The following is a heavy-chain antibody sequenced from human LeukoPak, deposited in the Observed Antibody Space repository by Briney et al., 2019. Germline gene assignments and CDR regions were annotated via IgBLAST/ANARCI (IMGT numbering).Heavy chain of an antibody. CDR1: GFRFSDYT. CDR3: GKEGGA. D-gene: IGHD3-16*01. J-gene: IGHJ5*02. CDR2: IGGRGGST. Sequence: GGSLRLSCAASGFRFSDYTMTWVRQAPGKGPEWVSAIGGRGGSTYYADSLGGRFTISRDNSKDMLYLQMNSLKVEDTATYYCGKEGGAWGQGTKVTVSS. V-gene: IGHV3-23*01.